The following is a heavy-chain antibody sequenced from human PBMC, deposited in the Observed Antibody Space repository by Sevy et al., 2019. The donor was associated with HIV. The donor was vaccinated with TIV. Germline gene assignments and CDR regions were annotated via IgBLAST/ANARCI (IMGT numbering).Heavy chain of an antibody. Sequence: GGSLRLSCAASGYFFKNYAIHWVRQAPGKGLEWVTAISYDGNNKKYADSVKGRFTISRDNSKNTLYLQMNSLRTEDTAIYYCARASRHYGSTSDFENADYWGQGTLVTVSS. CDR1: GYFFKNYA. D-gene: IGHD3-10*01. CDR3: ARASRHYGSTSDFENADY. J-gene: IGHJ4*02. CDR2: ISYDGNNK. V-gene: IGHV3-30*04.